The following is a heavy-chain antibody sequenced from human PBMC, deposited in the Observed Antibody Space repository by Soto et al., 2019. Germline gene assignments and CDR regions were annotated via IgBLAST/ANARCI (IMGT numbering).Heavy chain of an antibody. V-gene: IGHV3-23*01. J-gene: IGHJ6*02. Sequence: EVQLLEAGGGLVQPGGSLRLSCAASGFTFSSYAMSWVRQAPGKGLEWVSGISGSGGSTYYADSVKGRFTISRDNSKNTLYLQTNSLRAEDTAVYYCANERGYKYGDDAMDVWGQGTTVTVSS. CDR1: GFTFSSYA. D-gene: IGHD1-1*01. CDR2: ISGSGGST. CDR3: ANERGYKYGDDAMDV.